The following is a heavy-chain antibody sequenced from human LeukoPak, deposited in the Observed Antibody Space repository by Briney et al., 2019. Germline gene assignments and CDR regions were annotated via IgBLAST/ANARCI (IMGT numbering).Heavy chain of an antibody. CDR1: GGTFSSYA. Sequence: GASVKVSCKASGGTFSSYAISWVRQAPGQGLEWMGGIIPIFGTANYAQKFQGRVTMTRDTSTSTAYMELRSLRSDDTAVYYCARVFWSGYTFDYWGQGTLVTVSS. J-gene: IGHJ4*02. V-gene: IGHV1-69*05. D-gene: IGHD3-3*01. CDR2: IIPIFGTA. CDR3: ARVFWSGYTFDY.